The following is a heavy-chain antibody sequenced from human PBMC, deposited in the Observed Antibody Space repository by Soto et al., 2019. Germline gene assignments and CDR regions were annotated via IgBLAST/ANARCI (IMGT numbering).Heavy chain of an antibody. Sequence: SETLSLTCTVSGGSISSYYWSWIRQPAGKGLEWIGRIYASGSTNYSPSLKSRVTMSLDTSKNQFFLKLSSLTAADTAVYYCARECSTRSCYNAGSYYYYGMDVWGQGTTVTVSS. J-gene: IGHJ6*02. CDR1: GGSISSYY. V-gene: IGHV4-4*07. D-gene: IGHD2-2*01. CDR2: IYASGST. CDR3: ARECSTRSCYNAGSYYYYGMDV.